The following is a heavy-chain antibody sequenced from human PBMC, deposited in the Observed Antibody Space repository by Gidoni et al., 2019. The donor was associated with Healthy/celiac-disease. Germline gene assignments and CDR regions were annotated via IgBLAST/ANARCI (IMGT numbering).Heavy chain of an antibody. J-gene: IGHJ6*02. CDR2: INHSGST. Sequence: QVQLQQWGAGLLKPSETLSLTCAVYGGSFSGYYWSWLRQPPGKGLEWIGEINHSGSTNYNPSLKSRVTISVDTSKNQFSLKLSSVTAADTAVYYCARERIVVVPAAIGDYYYYGMDVWGQGTTVTVSS. CDR1: GGSFSGYY. D-gene: IGHD2-2*02. CDR3: ARERIVVVPAAIGDYYYYGMDV. V-gene: IGHV4-34*01.